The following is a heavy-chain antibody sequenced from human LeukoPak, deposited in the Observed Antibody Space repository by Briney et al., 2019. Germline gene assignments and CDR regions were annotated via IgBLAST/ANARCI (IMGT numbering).Heavy chain of an antibody. D-gene: IGHD5-12*01. Sequence: PSETLSLTCTVSGGSISSYYWSWIRQPPGKGLEWIGYIYYSGSTNYNPSLKSRVTISVDTSKNQFSLKLSSVTAADTAVHYCARRSGYGSLDYWGQGTLVTVSS. CDR3: ARRSGYGSLDY. CDR1: GGSISSYY. V-gene: IGHV4-59*01. CDR2: IYYSGST. J-gene: IGHJ4*02.